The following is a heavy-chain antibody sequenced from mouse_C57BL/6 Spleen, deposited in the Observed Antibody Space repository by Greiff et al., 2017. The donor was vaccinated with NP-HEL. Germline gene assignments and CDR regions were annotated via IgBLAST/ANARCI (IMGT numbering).Heavy chain of an antibody. Sequence: QVQLQQPGAELVKPGASVKLSCKASGYTFTSYWMQWVKQRPGQGLEWIGEIDPSDSNTNYNQKFKGKATVTVDTSSSTAYMQLSSLTSEDSAVYDCASVYGSSSYAMDYWGQGTSVTVSA. V-gene: IGHV1-50*01. J-gene: IGHJ4*01. CDR1: GYTFTSYW. D-gene: IGHD1-1*01. CDR2: IDPSDSNT. CDR3: ASVYGSSSYAMDY.